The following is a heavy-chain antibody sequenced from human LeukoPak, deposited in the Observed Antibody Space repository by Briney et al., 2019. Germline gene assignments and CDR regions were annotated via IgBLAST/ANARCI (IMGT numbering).Heavy chain of an antibody. CDR1: GGSFSGYY. CDR2: INHSGST. Sequence: SETLSLTCAVYGGSFSGYYWSWIRQPPGKGLEWIGEINHSGSTNYNPSLKSRVTISVDTSKNQFSLKLSSVTAADTAVYYCARDAGGIAAAGREYDYWGQGILVTVSS. V-gene: IGHV4-34*01. CDR3: ARDAGGIAAAGREYDY. J-gene: IGHJ4*02. D-gene: IGHD6-13*01.